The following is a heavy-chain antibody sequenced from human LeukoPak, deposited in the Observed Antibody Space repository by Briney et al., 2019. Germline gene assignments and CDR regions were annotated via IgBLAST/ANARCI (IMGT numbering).Heavy chain of an antibody. V-gene: IGHV4-34*01. Sequence: SETLSLTCAVYGGPFSGYYWSWIRQPPGKGLEWIGEINHSGSTNYNPSLKSRVTISVDTSKNQFSLKLSSVTAADTAVYYCARRRWNPLRFDYWGQGTLVTVSS. CDR1: GGPFSGYY. CDR3: ARRRWNPLRFDY. J-gene: IGHJ4*02. CDR2: INHSGST. D-gene: IGHD1-1*01.